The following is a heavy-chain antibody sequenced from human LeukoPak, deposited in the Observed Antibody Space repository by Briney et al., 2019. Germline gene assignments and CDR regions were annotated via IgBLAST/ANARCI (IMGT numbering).Heavy chain of an antibody. CDR1: GYTLFRYG. Sequence: GASVKVFFKGSGYTLFRYGISWGRQAPGERREGVGEISADNSNTNYAQKYKSRVTMTTDTSTSTASMKLRSLRSDDTAVYYCARTLKDYYDISGDAFDIWGQGTMVTVSS. D-gene: IGHD3-22*01. CDR2: ISADNSNT. J-gene: IGHJ3*02. CDR3: ARTLKDYYDISGDAFDI. V-gene: IGHV1-18*01.